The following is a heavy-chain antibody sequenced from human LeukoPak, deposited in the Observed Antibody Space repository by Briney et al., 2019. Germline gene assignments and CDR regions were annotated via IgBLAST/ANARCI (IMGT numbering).Heavy chain of an antibody. J-gene: IGHJ3*02. Sequence: SETLSLTCTVSGYSISSGYYWGWIRQPPGKGLEWIGSIYHSGSTYYNPSLKSRVTISVDTSKNQFSLKLSSVTAADTAVYYCARDRRTYDFWSGYYRSYAFDIWGQGTMVTVSS. D-gene: IGHD3-3*01. CDR3: ARDRRTYDFWSGYYRSYAFDI. CDR2: IYHSGST. CDR1: GYSISSGYY. V-gene: IGHV4-38-2*02.